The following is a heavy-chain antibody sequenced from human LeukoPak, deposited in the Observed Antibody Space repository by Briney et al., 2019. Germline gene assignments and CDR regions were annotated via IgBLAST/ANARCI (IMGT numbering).Heavy chain of an antibody. CDR1: GGSISSGGYS. Sequence: SQTLSLTCAVSGGSISSGGYSWSWIRQPPGKGLEWIGYIYHSGSTYYNPSLKSRVTISVDRSKNQFSPKLSSVTAADTAVYYCARGVVVSSSNWFDPWGQGTLVTVSS. J-gene: IGHJ5*02. CDR2: IYHSGST. D-gene: IGHD2-15*01. V-gene: IGHV4-30-2*01. CDR3: ARGVVVSSSNWFDP.